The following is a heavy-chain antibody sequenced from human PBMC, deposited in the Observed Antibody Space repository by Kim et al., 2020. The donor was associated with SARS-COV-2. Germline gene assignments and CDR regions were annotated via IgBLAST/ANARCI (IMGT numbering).Heavy chain of an antibody. CDR1: GFTFHDYV. V-gene: IGHV3-43*02. CDR2: ITTDGGA. Sequence: GGSLRLSCAASGFTFHDYVMHWVRQAPGKGLEWVSLITTDGGAYYGASVKGRFTISRDNSENTLYLQMKSLRTGDTALYYSAKEVRGVPDYWGQGTLVTVSS. D-gene: IGHD3-10*01. CDR3: AKEVRGVPDY. J-gene: IGHJ4*02.